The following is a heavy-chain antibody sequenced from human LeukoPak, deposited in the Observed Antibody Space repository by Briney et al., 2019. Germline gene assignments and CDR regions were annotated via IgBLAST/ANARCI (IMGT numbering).Heavy chain of an antibody. J-gene: IGHJ4*02. Sequence: GGSLRLSCAASGSTFSDYWMSWVRQAPGKGLEWVAVIWYDGSNKYYADSVKGRFTISRDNSKNTLYLQMNSLRAEDTAVYYCARAYSGYDPFDYWGQGTLVTVSS. D-gene: IGHD5-12*01. CDR1: GSTFSDYW. CDR3: ARAYSGYDPFDY. CDR2: IWYDGSNK. V-gene: IGHV3-33*08.